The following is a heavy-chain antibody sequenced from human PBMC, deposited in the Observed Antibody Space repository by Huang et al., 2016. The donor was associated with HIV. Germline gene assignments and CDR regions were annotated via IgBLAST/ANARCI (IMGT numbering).Heavy chain of an antibody. CDR3: ARAARGDGYHGAFDV. CDR1: GYIFTTYS. CDR2: TNPGNFRI. D-gene: IGHD2-2*03. J-gene: IGHJ3*01. Sequence: QVQLVQSGAEFKKPGASLKLSCAASGYIFTTYSLHWFRRVPGQSLQWLGWTNPGNFRIPFFPSVNGRVILSRDLSAATLYMQLSGLTADDTATYFCARAARGDGYHGAFDVWGQGTMVTV. V-gene: IGHV1-3*01.